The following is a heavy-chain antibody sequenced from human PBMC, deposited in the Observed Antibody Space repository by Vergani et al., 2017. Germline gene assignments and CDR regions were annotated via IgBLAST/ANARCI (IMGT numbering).Heavy chain of an antibody. V-gene: IGHV2-26*01. J-gene: IGHJ4*02. CDR2: IFSNDEK. CDR1: GFSLSTARMG. Sequence: QVTLKESGPVLVKPTETLTLTCTVSGFSLSTARMGVSWIRQPPGKALEWLAHIFSNDEKSYSTSLKSRLTISKDTPKSQVVLTMTNLDPVDTATFYCARIQDYDYVWGSYRLFDYWGQGTLVTGSS. CDR3: ARIQDYDYVWGSYRLFDY. D-gene: IGHD3-16*02.